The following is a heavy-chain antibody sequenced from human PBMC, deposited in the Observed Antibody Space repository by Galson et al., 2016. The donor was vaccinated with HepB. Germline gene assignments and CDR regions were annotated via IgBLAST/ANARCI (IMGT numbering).Heavy chain of an antibody. CDR3: ARDLSGPDF. J-gene: IGHJ4*02. CDR2: IEPHGNSP. V-gene: IGHV3-74*01. CDR1: GFTFINHQ. Sequence: SLRLSCAVSGFTFINHQMHWLRQVPGKGLVWVSRIEPHGNSPIYADSVKGRFTISRDNAENMLYLQMNNLRAEDTAIYYCARDLSGPDFWGQGALVTVSS.